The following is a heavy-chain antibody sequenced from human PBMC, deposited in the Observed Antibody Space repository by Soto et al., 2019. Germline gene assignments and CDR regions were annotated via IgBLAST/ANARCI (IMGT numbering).Heavy chain of an antibody. CDR1: GFSFNTSG. J-gene: IGHJ6*02. CDR2: IAFDGSQE. Sequence: QVQLVESGGGVVQPGRALRLSYAASGFSFNTSGMHWVRQAPGKGLEWVAVIAFDGSQEFCGDSVRGRFTISRDNSKNTLFLQMKSLTPEDTAVYYCATKVRVTNYLYYGMDVWGQGTTVTVSS. V-gene: IGHV3-30*03. CDR3: ATKVRVTNYLYYGMDV. D-gene: IGHD2-21*02.